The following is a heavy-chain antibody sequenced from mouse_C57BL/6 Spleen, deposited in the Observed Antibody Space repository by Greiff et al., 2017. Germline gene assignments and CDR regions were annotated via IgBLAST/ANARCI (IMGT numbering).Heavy chain of an antibody. D-gene: IGHD3-1*01. Sequence: EVMLVESGEGLVKPGGSLKLSCAASGFTFSSYAMSWVRQTPEKRLEWVAYISSGGDYIYYADTVKGRFTISRDNARNTLDLQMSSLKSEDTAMYYCTRDGATGYYYAMDYWGQGTSVTVSS. CDR3: TRDGATGYYYAMDY. CDR2: ISSGGDYI. J-gene: IGHJ4*01. V-gene: IGHV5-9-1*02. CDR1: GFTFSSYA.